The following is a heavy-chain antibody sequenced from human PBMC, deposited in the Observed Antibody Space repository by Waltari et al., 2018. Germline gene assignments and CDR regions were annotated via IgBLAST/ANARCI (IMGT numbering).Heavy chain of an antibody. V-gene: IGHV4-59*12. CDR3: ARDEIAGNRGHAFDI. CDR1: GGSISSYY. J-gene: IGHJ3*02. D-gene: IGHD6-13*01. CDR2: IYYSGST. Sequence: QVQLQESGPGLVKPSETLSLTCTVSGGSISSYYWSWIRQPPGKGLEWIGYIYYSGSTNYNPSLKSRVTISVDTSKNQFSLKLSSVTAADTAVYYCARDEIAGNRGHAFDIWGQGTMVTVSS.